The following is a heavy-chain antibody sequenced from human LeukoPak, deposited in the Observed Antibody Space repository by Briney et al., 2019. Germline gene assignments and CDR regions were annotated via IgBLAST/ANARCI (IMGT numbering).Heavy chain of an antibody. D-gene: IGHD3-10*01. CDR3: AKRGVVIRGLLVIGFHKEAYHFDS. CDR1: GCIFRSYA. CDR2: ISESAGGA. V-gene: IGHV3-23*01. J-gene: IGHJ4*02. Sequence: GRSVRLSCAASGCIFRSYAMSWVRQAPGQGLEWVSGISESAGGAKYADSVKGRFTVSRDNSLNTMYLQMNSLRAEDTAVYFCAKRGVVIRGLLVIGFHKEAYHFDSWGQGIPVTVSS.